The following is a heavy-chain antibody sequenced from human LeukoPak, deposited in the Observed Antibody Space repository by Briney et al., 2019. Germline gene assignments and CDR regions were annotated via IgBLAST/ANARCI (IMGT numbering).Heavy chain of an antibody. CDR1: GYSFTTYW. CDR3: ASGLQLAYFDY. V-gene: IGHV5-51*01. Sequence: GASLKISCKGSGYSFTTYWIGWVRQMPGKVLEFLGIIYPGDSDSRYSPSFQGQATIPADKSNSTDYLQWGSLKASDTAMYYCASGLQLAYFDYWGRGTLVTVSS. J-gene: IGHJ4*02. CDR2: IYPGDSDS. D-gene: IGHD2-15*01.